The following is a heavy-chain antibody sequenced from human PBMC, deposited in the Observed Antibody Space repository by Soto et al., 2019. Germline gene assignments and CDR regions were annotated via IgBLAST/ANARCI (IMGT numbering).Heavy chain of an antibody. V-gene: IGHV4-59*04. J-gene: IGHJ4*02. D-gene: IGHD2-8*01. CDR2: IHYRGRS. CDR3: VSKRTSVLTQAYFDY. CDR1: SGSISSYY. Sequence: SETLALAGTASSGSISSYYLSWIRQPPGKGLEWLRCIHYRGRSYSKSSAKSRVTISVDTSKNQFSLHLNSVTASDTAVYYCVSKRTSVLTQAYFDYWGPGALVTVSS.